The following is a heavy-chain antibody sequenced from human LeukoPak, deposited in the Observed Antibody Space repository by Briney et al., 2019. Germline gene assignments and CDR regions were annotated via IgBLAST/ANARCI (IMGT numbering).Heavy chain of an antibody. CDR3: ARHSNYGSGSYYRYWFDP. V-gene: IGHV4-59*08. J-gene: IGHJ5*02. CDR2: IYYSGST. CDR1: GGSISSYY. D-gene: IGHD3-10*01. Sequence: SETLSLTCTVSGGSISSYYWSWIRQPPGKGLEWIGYIYYSGSTNYNPSLKSRVTISVDTSKNQFSLRLSSVTAADTAVYYCARHSNYGSGSYYRYWFDPWGQGTLVTVSS.